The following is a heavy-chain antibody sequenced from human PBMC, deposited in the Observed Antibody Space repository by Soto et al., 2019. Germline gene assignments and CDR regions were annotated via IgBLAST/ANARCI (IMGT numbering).Heavy chain of an antibody. CDR3: ARLGESGNYHPAGY. CDR2: LIPMLGAA. Sequence: QVQLVQSGAEVRKPGSSVKVSCKASGGTFNSYAVSWVRQAPGQGLEWMGGLIPMLGAANYAQKFRGRVTISADDSTRVAYLEVSSLRSEDTAVYYCARLGESGNYHPAGYWGQVTLVTVSS. CDR1: GGTFNSYA. J-gene: IGHJ4*02. D-gene: IGHD3-16*01. V-gene: IGHV1-69*01.